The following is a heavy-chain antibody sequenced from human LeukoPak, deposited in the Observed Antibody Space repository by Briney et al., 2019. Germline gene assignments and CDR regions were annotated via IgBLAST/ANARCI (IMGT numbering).Heavy chain of an antibody. V-gene: IGHV1-8*01. Sequence: EASVTVSCKASGYTFTSYDINWVRQATGQGLEWTGWMNPNSGNTGYAQKFQGRVTVTRNTSISTAYMELSSLRSEDTAVYYCARAYGSGSYNWFDPWGQGTLVTVSS. CDR1: GYTFTSYD. CDR3: ARAYGSGSYNWFDP. CDR2: MNPNSGNT. D-gene: IGHD3-10*01. J-gene: IGHJ5*02.